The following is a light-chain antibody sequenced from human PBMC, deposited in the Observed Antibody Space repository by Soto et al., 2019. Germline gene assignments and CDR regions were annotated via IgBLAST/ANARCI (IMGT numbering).Light chain of an antibody. CDR2: DVS. V-gene: IGLV2-14*01. CDR3: SSYTSSSTLVV. Sequence: QSALTQPASVSGSTGQSITISCTGTSSDVGGYNYVSWCQQHPGKAPKLMIYDVSNRPSGVSNRFSGSKSGNTASLTISGLQAEDEADYYCSSYTSSSTLVVFGGGTKLTVL. CDR1: SSDVGGYNY. J-gene: IGLJ2*01.